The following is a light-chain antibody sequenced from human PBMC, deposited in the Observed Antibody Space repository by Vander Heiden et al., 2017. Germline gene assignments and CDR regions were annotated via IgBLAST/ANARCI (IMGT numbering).Light chain of an antibody. CDR3: QQSYSNPRT. J-gene: IGKJ2*01. CDR2: AAS. V-gene: IGKV1-39*01. CDR1: QNISNS. Sequence: DIQMTQSPSSLSASVGDRVTITCRASQNISNSLNLYQQKPGKAPKLLIYAASNLQSGVPSRFSGSGSATDFTLTISSLQPEDFATYYCQQSYSNPRTFGQGTKLEI.